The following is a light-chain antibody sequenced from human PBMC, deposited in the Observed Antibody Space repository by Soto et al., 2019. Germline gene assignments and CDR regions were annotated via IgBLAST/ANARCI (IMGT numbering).Light chain of an antibody. V-gene: IGKV3-20*01. Sequence: ETVLTQSPGTLSLSPGERATLSCRASQTIRSNYLAWYRQTPGQAPRLLIYGASNRATGIADRFSGSGSGTDFTLIISRLEPXXXXXXXXXXXXXXXWXFGQGTKVEIK. CDR1: QTIRSNY. CDR3: XXXXXXXWX. J-gene: IGKJ1*01. CDR2: GAS.